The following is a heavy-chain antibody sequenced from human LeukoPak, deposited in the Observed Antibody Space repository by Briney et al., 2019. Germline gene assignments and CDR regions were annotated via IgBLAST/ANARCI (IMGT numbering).Heavy chain of an antibody. Sequence: SETLSLTCTVSGGSISSYYWSWIRQPPGKGLEWIGYIYYSGSTNYNPSLKSRVTISVDTSKNQFSLKLSSVTAADTAVYYCASVGYYDTSYYFDYWGQGTLVTVSS. CDR2: IYYSGST. CDR3: ASVGYYDTSYYFDY. J-gene: IGHJ4*02. D-gene: IGHD3-22*01. V-gene: IGHV4-59*01. CDR1: GGSISSYY.